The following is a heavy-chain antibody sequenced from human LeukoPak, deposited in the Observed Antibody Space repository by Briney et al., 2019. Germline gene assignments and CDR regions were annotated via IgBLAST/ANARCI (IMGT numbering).Heavy chain of an antibody. CDR1: GGSFSSSY. V-gene: IGHV4-59*01. D-gene: IGHD3-22*01. CDR3: ARAIRYYYDSSGSYYFDY. CDR2: IYYSGST. Sequence: PSETLSLTCTVSGGSFSSSYWSWIRQPPGKGLEWIGNIYYSGSTNYNPSLKSRVTISVDTSKKQFSLKLSSVSAADTAVYYCARAIRYYYDSSGSYYFDYWGQVTLVTVSS. J-gene: IGHJ4*02.